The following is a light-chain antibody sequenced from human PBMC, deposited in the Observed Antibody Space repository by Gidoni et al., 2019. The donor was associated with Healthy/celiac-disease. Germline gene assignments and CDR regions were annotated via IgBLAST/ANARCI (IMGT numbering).Light chain of an antibody. J-gene: IGLJ1*01. CDR1: SSDVGGYNY. Sequence: QAALTQPASVSGSPGKSITISCTGTSSDVGGYNYLSWYQQHPGQAPHLMIYDFSNRPSGVSNRFSGSKSGNTASLTISGLQAEDEADYYCSSYTSSSTLYVFGTGTKVTVL. V-gene: IGLV2-14*01. CDR3: SSYTSSSTLYV. CDR2: DFS.